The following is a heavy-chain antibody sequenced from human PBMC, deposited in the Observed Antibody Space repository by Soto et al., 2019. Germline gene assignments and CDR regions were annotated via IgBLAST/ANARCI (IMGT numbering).Heavy chain of an antibody. CDR1: GGSINTYY. D-gene: IGHD2-21*02. CDR2: IYYSGST. V-gene: IGHV4-59*12. J-gene: IGHJ6*03. CDR3: AGEVTTSEDGHDFYMVS. Sequence: QVQLQESGPGLVKPSETLSLTCTVSGGSINTYYWSWIRQPPGKGLEWMGNIYYSGSTNYNPSLKSRVTISVDTPKHLFSLKLRSVTAADAAVYYCAGEVTTSEDGHDFYMVSGVRGTTVTVSS.